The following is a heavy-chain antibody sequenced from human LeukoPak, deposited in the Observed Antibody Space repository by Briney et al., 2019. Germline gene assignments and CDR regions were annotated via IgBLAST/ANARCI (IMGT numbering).Heavy chain of an antibody. Sequence: SETLSLTCTVSGGSISSSSYYWGWIRQPPGKGLEWIGSIYYSGSTYYNPSLKSRVTISVDTSKNQFSLKLSSVTAADTAVYYCAGKGGYYGSGTTSYYYYYMDVWGKGTTVTISS. V-gene: IGHV4-39*07. CDR2: IYYSGST. CDR1: GGSISSSSYY. J-gene: IGHJ6*03. D-gene: IGHD3-10*01. CDR3: AGKGGYYGSGTTSYYYYYMDV.